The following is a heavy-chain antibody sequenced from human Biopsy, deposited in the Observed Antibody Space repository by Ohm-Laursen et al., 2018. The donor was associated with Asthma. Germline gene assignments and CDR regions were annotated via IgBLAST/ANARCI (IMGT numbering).Heavy chain of an antibody. CDR3: VRDGARIAIFGVGDYFDY. D-gene: IGHD3-3*01. Sequence: ASVKVSCKASGFTINNNVFHWVRQAPGQGLEWLGLIMSVDGGTPNGDTRYSDNFQGRVSISRDTSASTAYMELSSLRSEDTAVYYCVRDGARIAIFGVGDYFDYWGQGTLVTVSS. V-gene: IGHV1-3*01. CDR2: IMSVDGGTPNGDT. CDR1: GFTINNNV. J-gene: IGHJ4*02.